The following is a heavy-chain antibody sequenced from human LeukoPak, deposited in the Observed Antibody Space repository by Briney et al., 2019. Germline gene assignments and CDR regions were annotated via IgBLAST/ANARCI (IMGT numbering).Heavy chain of an antibody. V-gene: IGHV1-2*06. CDR3: ARRDFHDY. Sequence: ASVKVSCKASGHTFSDYYMHWVRQAPGQGLEWVGRINPNSGGTNYALKFQDRVTMTRDTSISTAYMELSRLRSDDTAVYYCARRDFHDYWGQGTLVTVSS. CDR1: GHTFSDYY. CDR2: INPNSGGT. D-gene: IGHD5-24*01. J-gene: IGHJ4*02.